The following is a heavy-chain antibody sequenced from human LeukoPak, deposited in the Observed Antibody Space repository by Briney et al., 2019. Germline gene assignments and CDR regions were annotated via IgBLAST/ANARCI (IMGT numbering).Heavy chain of an antibody. D-gene: IGHD2-15*01. J-gene: IGHJ5*02. V-gene: IGHV3-23*01. CDR3: AKGGCSGGTCYSTS. CDR1: GFTFSSYA. Sequence: GGSLRLSCAASGFTFSSYAMSWVRQAPGKGLEWVSGISGSGAYTYYADSVKGRFTISRDNPENTLYLQMNSLRAEDTAVYYCAKGGCSGGTCYSTSWGQGTLVTVSS. CDR2: ISGSGAYT.